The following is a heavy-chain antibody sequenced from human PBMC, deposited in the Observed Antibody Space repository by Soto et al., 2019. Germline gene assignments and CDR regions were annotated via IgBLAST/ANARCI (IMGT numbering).Heavy chain of an antibody. Sequence: SVKVSCKASGGTFSSYAISWVRQAPGQGLEWMGGIIPIFGTANYAQKFQGRVTITADESTSTAYMELSSLRSEDTAVYYCASYCSSTSCPLVYWGQGTLVTVSS. CDR1: GGTFSSYA. V-gene: IGHV1-69*13. CDR2: IIPIFGTA. D-gene: IGHD2-2*01. CDR3: ASYCSSTSCPLVY. J-gene: IGHJ4*02.